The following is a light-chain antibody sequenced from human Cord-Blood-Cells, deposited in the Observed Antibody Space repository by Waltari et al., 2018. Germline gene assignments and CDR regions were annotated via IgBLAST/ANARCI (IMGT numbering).Light chain of an antibody. J-gene: IGKJ2*01. CDR1: QSISSW. CDR3: QQYNSYPYT. V-gene: IGKV1-5*01. CDR2: DAS. Sequence: DIQTTQSPSTLSASVGDRVTITCRASQSISSWLAWYQQKPVKAPKLLIYDASSLESGVPSRFSGSGSGTEFTLTISSLQPDDFATYYCQQYNSYPYTFGQGTKLEIK.